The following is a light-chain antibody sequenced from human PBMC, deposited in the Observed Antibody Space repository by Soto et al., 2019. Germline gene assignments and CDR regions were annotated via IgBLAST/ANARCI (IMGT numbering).Light chain of an antibody. V-gene: IGKV3-11*01. J-gene: IGKJ5*01. CDR1: ESVGSY. CDR2: DAS. CDR3: QQRSAWIT. Sequence: DIVLTQSPATLSLSPGETATLYCRASESVGSYLAWYQQKPGQAPRLLIYDASSRATGIPARFSGSGSGTDFTLTISSLEPEDFAIYYCQQRSAWITFGQGTRLEIE.